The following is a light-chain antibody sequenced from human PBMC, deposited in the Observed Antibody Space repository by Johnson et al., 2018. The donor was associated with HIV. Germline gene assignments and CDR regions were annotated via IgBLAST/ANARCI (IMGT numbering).Light chain of an antibody. V-gene: IGLV1-51*01. CDR3: GTWDSSLTSYV. J-gene: IGLJ1*01. CDR2: DNN. Sequence: QSVLTQPPSVSAAPGQTVTISCSGSSSNIGNNYVSWYQQLPGTAPKLLIYDNNKRPSGIPGRFSGSKSGPSATLGITGLQTGDEADYYCGTWDSSLTSYVFGAGTKFTVL. CDR1: SSNIGNNY.